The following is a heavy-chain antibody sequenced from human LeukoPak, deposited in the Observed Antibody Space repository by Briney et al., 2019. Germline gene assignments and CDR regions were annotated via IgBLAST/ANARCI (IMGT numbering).Heavy chain of an antibody. Sequence: ASVKVSCKASGYTFTSYGISWVRQAPGQGLEWMGWISAYNGNTNYAQKLQGRVTMTTDTSTSTAYMELRSLRSEDTAVYYCATVAVRYYYYYMDVWGKGTTVTVSS. J-gene: IGHJ6*03. CDR2: ISAYNGNT. V-gene: IGHV1-18*01. CDR1: GYTFTSYG. CDR3: ATVAVRYYYYYMDV. D-gene: IGHD1-1*01.